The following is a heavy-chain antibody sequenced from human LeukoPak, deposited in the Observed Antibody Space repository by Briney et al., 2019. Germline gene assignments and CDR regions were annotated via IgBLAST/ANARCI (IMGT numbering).Heavy chain of an antibody. CDR2: IGGRGGPRT. CDR3: AKEGLLGGYYFDL. Sequence: GRSLRLSCAASGFTFSRYSVAWVRQAPGRGLDWVSTIGGRGGPRTFYADSVKGRFTISRDNSKDTVYLQMDTLGAEDTAVYFCAKEGLLGGYYFDLWGQGTPVTVSS. CDR1: GFTFSRYS. J-gene: IGHJ4*02. V-gene: IGHV3-23*01. D-gene: IGHD2-8*02.